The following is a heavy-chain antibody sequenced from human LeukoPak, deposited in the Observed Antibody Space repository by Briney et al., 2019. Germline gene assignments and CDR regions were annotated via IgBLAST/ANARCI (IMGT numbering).Heavy chain of an antibody. CDR2: IYDSGST. CDR1: GGSIRSSYYY. Sequence: SETLSLTCTVSGGSIRSSYYYWGWIRQPPGKGLEWIGSIYDSGSTYYNPSLKSRVTISVDTSKNQFSLKLNSVTAADTAVYYCARRRPPTKKLDYWGQGTLVTVSS. CDR3: ARRRPPTKKLDY. V-gene: IGHV4-39*01. J-gene: IGHJ4*02. D-gene: IGHD2-2*01.